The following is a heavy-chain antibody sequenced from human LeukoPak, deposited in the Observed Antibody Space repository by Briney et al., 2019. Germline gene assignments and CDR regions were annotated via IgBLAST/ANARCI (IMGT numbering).Heavy chain of an antibody. V-gene: IGHV4-61*01. Sequence: SETLSLTCTVSGGSVSSGIYYWSWIRQPPGKGLEWIGYIYYSGSTNYNPSLKSRVTISVDTSKNQFSLKLSSVTAADTAVYYCAIEYSSSTAFDYWGQGTLVTVSS. J-gene: IGHJ4*02. CDR1: GGSVSSGIYY. CDR3: AIEYSSSTAFDY. CDR2: IYYSGST. D-gene: IGHD6-6*01.